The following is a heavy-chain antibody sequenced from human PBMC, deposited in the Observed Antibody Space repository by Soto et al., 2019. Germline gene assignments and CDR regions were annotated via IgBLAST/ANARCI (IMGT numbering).Heavy chain of an antibody. CDR3: ASQYYVLFPGSFHYMDF. Sequence: EVQVLESGGGLVQPGGSLRLSCAASGFTFSSYAMSWVRQAPGTGLEWVSSISATGGSTHYADSVTGRFTISRDNPNNTLSLQMNSLAAEDPAVYYCASQYYVLFPGSFHYMDFWAKGPTVPVSS. V-gene: IGHV3-23*01. J-gene: IGHJ6*03. D-gene: IGHD3-9*01. CDR1: GFTFSSYA. CDR2: ISATGGST.